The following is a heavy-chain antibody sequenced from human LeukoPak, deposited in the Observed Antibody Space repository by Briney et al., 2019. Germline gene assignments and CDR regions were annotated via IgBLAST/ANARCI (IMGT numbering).Heavy chain of an antibody. CDR2: ISYDGSNK. CDR1: GFTFSSYA. V-gene: IGHV3-30-3*01. Sequence: PGGSLRLSCAASGFTFSSYAMHWVRQAPGKGLEWVAVISYDGSNKYYADSVKGRFTISRDNSKNTLYLQMNSLRAEDTAVYYCARDSRLLASGYCYGMDVWGQGTTVTVSS. D-gene: IGHD3-22*01. J-gene: IGHJ6*02. CDR3: ARDSRLLASGYCYGMDV.